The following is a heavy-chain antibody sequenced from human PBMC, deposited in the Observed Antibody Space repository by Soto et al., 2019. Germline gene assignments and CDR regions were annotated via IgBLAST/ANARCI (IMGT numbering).Heavy chain of an antibody. CDR1: GFTFSSYS. CDR3: ARDIVVVPAATTVNYYYYYMDV. CDR2: ISSSSSTI. Sequence: GGSLRLSCAASGFTFSSYSMNWVRQAPGKGLEWVSYISSSSSTIYYADSVKGRFTISRDNAKNSLYLQMNSLRAEDTAVYYCARDIVVVPAATTVNYYYYYMDVWGKGTTVTVSS. V-gene: IGHV3-48*01. J-gene: IGHJ6*03. D-gene: IGHD2-2*01.